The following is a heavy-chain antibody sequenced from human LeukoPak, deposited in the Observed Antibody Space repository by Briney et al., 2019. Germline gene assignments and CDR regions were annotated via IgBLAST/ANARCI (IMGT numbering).Heavy chain of an antibody. CDR1: GYSFTSYW. J-gene: IGHJ6*02. CDR2: IYPGDSDT. Sequence: GESLKISCKGSGYSFTSYWIGWVRQMPGKGLEWMGIIYPGDSDTRYSPSFQGQVTISADKSISTAYLQWSSLEASDTAMYYCARRRRYDSSGFTYYYYGMDVWGQGTTVTVSS. D-gene: IGHD3-22*01. CDR3: ARRRRYDSSGFTYYYYGMDV. V-gene: IGHV5-51*01.